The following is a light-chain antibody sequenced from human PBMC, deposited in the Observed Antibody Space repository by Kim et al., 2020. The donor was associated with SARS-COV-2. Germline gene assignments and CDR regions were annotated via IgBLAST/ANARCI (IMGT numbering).Light chain of an antibody. CDR1: QSISSS. CDR3: QQRSNWPRT. CDR2: DAS. Sequence: LSPGERATLSCRASQSISSSLAWYQQKPAQAPRLLIYDASNRATGVPARFSGSGSGTDFTLTISSLEAEDFAVYYCQQRSNWPRTFGQGTKVDIK. V-gene: IGKV3-11*01. J-gene: IGKJ1*01.